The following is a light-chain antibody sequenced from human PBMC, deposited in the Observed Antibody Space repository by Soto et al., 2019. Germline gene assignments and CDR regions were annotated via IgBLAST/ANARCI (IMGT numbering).Light chain of an antibody. CDR2: EGS. CDR1: SSDVGSYNL. J-gene: IGLJ1*01. Sequence: QSALTQPASVSGSPGQSITISCTGTSSDVGSYNLVSWYQQHPGKAPKLMIYEGSKRPSGVSNRFSGSKSSNTASLTISGLQAEDESEYYCSSYASSTTPYVFGTGTKVTVL. V-gene: IGLV2-14*02. CDR3: SSYASSTTPYV.